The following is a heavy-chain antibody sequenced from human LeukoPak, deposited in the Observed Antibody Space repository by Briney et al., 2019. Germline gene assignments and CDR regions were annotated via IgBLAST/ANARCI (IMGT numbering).Heavy chain of an antibody. D-gene: IGHD5-18*01. CDR2: ISWNSGSI. CDR1: GSTLDDNA. Sequence: GGSLRPARAASGSTLDDNAIHWARQPPGRGRGWVSGISWNSGSIGYADSVKGRFTISRDNAKNSLYLQMNSLRAEDTALYYCAKDRYPGYSYGHFDYWGQGTLVTVSS. CDR3: AKDRYPGYSYGHFDY. V-gene: IGHV3-9*01. J-gene: IGHJ4*02.